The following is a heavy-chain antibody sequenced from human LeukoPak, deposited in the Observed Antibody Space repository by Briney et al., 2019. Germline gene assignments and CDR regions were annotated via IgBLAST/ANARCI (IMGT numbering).Heavy chain of an antibody. CDR3: ARQGEYSSSYYFDY. J-gene: IGHJ4*02. V-gene: IGHV5-10-1*01. Sequence: GESLRISCKGSGYSFANYWISWVRQMPGKGLEWTGRIDPSDSYTNYSPSFQGHVTISADKSISTAYLQWSSLKASDTAMYYCARQGEYSSSYYFDYWGQGTLVTVSS. CDR2: IDPSDSYT. CDR1: GYSFANYW. D-gene: IGHD6-6*01.